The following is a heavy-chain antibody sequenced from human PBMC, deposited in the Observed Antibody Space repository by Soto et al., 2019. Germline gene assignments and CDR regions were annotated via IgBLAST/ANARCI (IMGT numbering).Heavy chain of an antibody. J-gene: IGHJ5*02. CDR2: IYYSGST. Sequence: QVQLQESGPGLVKPSETLSLTCTVSGGSISSYYWSWIRQPPGKGLEWIGYIYYSGSTNYNPSLKRRVTISVDTSKTQFSLKLSSVTAADTDVYYCARDIGCSGGSGYPNNPSNWFDHWVQGTLVTVSS. CDR1: GGSISSYY. D-gene: IGHD2-15*01. CDR3: ARDIGCSGGSGYPNNPSNWFDH. V-gene: IGHV4-59*01.